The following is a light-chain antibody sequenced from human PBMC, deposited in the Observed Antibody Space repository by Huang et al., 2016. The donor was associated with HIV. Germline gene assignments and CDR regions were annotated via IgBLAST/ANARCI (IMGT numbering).Light chain of an antibody. CDR3: QQYNNWPPWT. J-gene: IGKJ1*01. V-gene: IGKV3-15*01. CDR2: GAS. Sequence: EIVMTQSPATLSVSPGERATHSCRASQSVSSNLACYQQKPGESPRRLISGASTRATGIPARFSGSGSGTEFTLTISSLQSEDVAVYYCQQYNNWPPWTFGQGTKVEIK. CDR1: QSVSSN.